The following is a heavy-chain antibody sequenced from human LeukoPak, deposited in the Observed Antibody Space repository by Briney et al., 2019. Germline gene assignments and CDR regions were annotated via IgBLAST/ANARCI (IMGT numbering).Heavy chain of an antibody. CDR3: ASADYAWGSYRYTGGGFDY. D-gene: IGHD3-16*02. J-gene: IGHJ4*02. Sequence: GASVKVSCKASGYTFTSYAMHWVRQAPGQRLEWMGWINAGNGNTKYSQKFQGRVTITRDTSASTAYMELSSLRSEDTAVYYCASADYAWGSYRYTGGGFDYWGQGTLVTVSS. CDR1: GYTFTSYA. V-gene: IGHV1-3*01. CDR2: INAGNGNT.